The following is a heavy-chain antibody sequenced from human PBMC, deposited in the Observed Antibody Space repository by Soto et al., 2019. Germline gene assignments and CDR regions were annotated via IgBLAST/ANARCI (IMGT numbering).Heavy chain of an antibody. CDR2: IIPIFGTA. J-gene: IGHJ3*02. CDR3: ARGDYYDSRGYPSDAFDI. V-gene: IGHV1-69*13. Sequence: SVKVSCKASGGTFSSYAISWVRQAPGQGLEWMGGIIPIFGTANYAQKFQGRVTITADESTSTAYMELSSLRSEDTAVYYCARGDYYDSRGYPSDAFDIWGQGTMVTVSS. CDR1: GGTFSSYA. D-gene: IGHD3-22*01.